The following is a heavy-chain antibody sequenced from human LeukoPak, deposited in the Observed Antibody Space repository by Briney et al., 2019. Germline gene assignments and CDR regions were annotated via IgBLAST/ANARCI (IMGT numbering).Heavy chain of an antibody. Sequence: GGSLRLSCAASGFTFSSYAMSWVRQAPGKGLEWVSYISSSGSTIYYADSVKGRFTISRDNAKNSLYLQMNSLRAEDRAVYYCARDEDIVVVPAAMYFDYWGQGTLVTVSS. J-gene: IGHJ4*02. D-gene: IGHD2-2*01. V-gene: IGHV3-48*04. CDR2: ISSSGSTI. CDR3: ARDEDIVVVPAAMYFDY. CDR1: GFTFSSYA.